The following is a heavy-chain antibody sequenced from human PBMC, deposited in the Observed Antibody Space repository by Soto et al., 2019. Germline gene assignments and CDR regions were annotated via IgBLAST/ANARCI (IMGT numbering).Heavy chain of an antibody. CDR3: ARGRYGDY. CDR1: GYTFTSYG. Sequence: QVHLVQSGAEVKKPGASVKVSCKASGYTFTSYGITWVRQAPGQGLEWMGWISAHNGNTDYAQKLQGRVIVTRHTSASTAYMELRGLSSDDTAVYYCARGRYGDYGGQGARVTVSS. J-gene: IGHJ4*02. CDR2: ISAHNGNT. V-gene: IGHV1-18*01. D-gene: IGHD1-1*01.